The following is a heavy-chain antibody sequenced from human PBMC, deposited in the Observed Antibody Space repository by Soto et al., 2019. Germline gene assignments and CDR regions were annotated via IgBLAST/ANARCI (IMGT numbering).Heavy chain of an antibody. CDR2: IYSGGSA. CDR1: GFTVSSNY. CDR3: ARDLPKFANIWFDP. Sequence: GGSLRLSCAASGFTVSSNYMSWVRQAPGKGLEWVSVIYSGGSAYYADSVKGRFTISRDNSKNSLYLQMNSLRAEDTAVYYCARDLPKFANIWFDPWGQGTLVTVSS. V-gene: IGHV3-53*01. J-gene: IGHJ5*02.